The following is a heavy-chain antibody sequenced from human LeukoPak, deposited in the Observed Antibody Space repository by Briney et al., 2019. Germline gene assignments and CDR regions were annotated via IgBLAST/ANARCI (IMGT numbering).Heavy chain of an antibody. D-gene: IGHD3-22*01. CDR2: IYYSGST. CDR3: ARDRGDYDGSGYYRPSDAFDI. CDR1: GGSISSYY. J-gene: IGHJ3*02. V-gene: IGHV4-59*01. Sequence: PSETLSLTCTVSGGSISSYYWSWIRQPPGKGLEWIGYIYYSGSTNYNPSLKSRVTISVDTSKNQFSLKLSSVTAADTAVYYCARDRGDYDGSGYYRPSDAFDIWGQGSMVTVSS.